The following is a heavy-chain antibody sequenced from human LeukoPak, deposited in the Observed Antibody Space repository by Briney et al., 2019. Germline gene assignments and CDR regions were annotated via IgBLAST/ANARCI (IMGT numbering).Heavy chain of an antibody. V-gene: IGHV3-23*01. CDR3: AKDGGIAAAGYYFDY. J-gene: IGHJ4*02. Sequence: GGSLRLSCAASGFTFSSYAMSWVRQAPGKGLEWVSAISGSGGSTYYADSVKGRFTISRDNSKNTLYLRMNSLRAEDTAVYYCAKDGGIAAAGYYFDYWGQGTLVTVSS. D-gene: IGHD6-13*01. CDR2: ISGSGGST. CDR1: GFTFSSYA.